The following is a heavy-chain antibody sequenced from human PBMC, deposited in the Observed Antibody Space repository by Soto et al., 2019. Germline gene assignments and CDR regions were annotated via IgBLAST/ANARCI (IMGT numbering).Heavy chain of an antibody. Sequence: KMTQASVKVSCKASGYTFTSYDINWVRQATGQGLEWMGWMNPNSGNTGYAQKFQGRVTMTRNTSISTAYMELSSLRSEDTAVYYCARGRDQTDLMVGGVNHWGQGTLVTVSS. CDR3: ARGRDQTDLMVGGVNH. J-gene: IGHJ5*02. CDR1: GYTFTSYD. CDR2: MNPNSGNT. D-gene: IGHD3-10*01. V-gene: IGHV1-8*01.